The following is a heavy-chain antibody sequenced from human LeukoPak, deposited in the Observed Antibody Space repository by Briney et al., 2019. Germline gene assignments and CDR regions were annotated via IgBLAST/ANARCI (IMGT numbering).Heavy chain of an antibody. J-gene: IGHJ6*02. CDR3: GRDMDV. CDR1: GFTFSSYW. Sequence: GGSLRLSCAASGFTFSSYWVSWVRQAPGKGLEWVTNINQYGSETHYVESVKGRFTISRDNAKNFLYLQMNSLSAEDTGIYYCGRDMDVWGQGTTVIVSS. V-gene: IGHV3-7*01. CDR2: INQYGSET.